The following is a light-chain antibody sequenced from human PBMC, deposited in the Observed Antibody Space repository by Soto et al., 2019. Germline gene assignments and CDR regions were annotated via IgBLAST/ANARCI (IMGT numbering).Light chain of an antibody. CDR3: QQYNSYSWT. J-gene: IGKJ1*01. Sequence: DIQMTQSPSTLSASVGDRVTITCGASQSISSWLAWYQQKPGKAPKLLIYDASSLESGVPSRFSGSGSGTEFTLTISSLQLDDFATYYCQQYNSYSWTFGQGTKVDIK. CDR1: QSISSW. V-gene: IGKV1-5*01. CDR2: DAS.